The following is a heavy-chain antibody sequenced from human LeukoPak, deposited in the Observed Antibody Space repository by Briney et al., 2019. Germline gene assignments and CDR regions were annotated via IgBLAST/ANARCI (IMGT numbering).Heavy chain of an antibody. Sequence: LGGSLRLSCAASGFTFSSYSMNWVRQAPGKGLEWVSSISSSGNYIYYADSMKGRFTISRDNAKNSLYLQMNSLRAENTAVYYCATDTAVSDFDYWGRGTLVTVSS. J-gene: IGHJ4*02. V-gene: IGHV3-21*01. CDR2: ISSSGNYI. CDR3: ATDTAVSDFDY. D-gene: IGHD4-23*01. CDR1: GFTFSSYS.